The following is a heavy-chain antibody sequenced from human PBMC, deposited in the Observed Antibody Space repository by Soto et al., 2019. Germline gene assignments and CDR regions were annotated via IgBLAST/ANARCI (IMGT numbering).Heavy chain of an antibody. CDR3: AWGHWFDP. CDR1: GFTFRTYS. D-gene: IGHD7-27*01. CDR2: ITATGGTT. Sequence: PGGSLRLSCVASGFTFRTYSMTWVRQVPGKGLEWVAHITATGGTTYYAASVEGRFTISRDNSKSTLYLQMNSLRAEDTAVYYCAWGHWFDPWGQGTLVTVSS. V-gene: IGHV3-23*01. J-gene: IGHJ5*02.